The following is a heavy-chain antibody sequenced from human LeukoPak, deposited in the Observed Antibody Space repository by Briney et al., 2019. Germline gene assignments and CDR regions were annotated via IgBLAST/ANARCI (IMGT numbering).Heavy chain of an antibody. D-gene: IGHD2-2*01. V-gene: IGHV1-18*01. Sequence: ASVKVSCKASGYTFTSYGISWVRQAPGQGLEWMGWISAYNGNTNYARKLQGRVTMTTDTSTSTAYMELRSLRSDDTAVYYCARGYCSSTSCYDDAFDIWGQGTMVTVSS. J-gene: IGHJ3*02. CDR3: ARGYCSSTSCYDDAFDI. CDR2: ISAYNGNT. CDR1: GYTFTSYG.